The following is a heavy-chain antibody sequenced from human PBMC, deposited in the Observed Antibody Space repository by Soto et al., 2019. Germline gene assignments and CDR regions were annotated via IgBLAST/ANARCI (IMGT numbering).Heavy chain of an antibody. Sequence: QVQLQQWGAGLLKPSGTLSLTCAVYGGSFSGYYWSWIRQPPGKGLEWIGEINHSGVTNYKPSLKRRVTISGDTSKNQFSLQLKSVTAADTALYYCARFSGSYYYAMDVWGQGSTVTVSS. D-gene: IGHD6-19*01. CDR1: GGSFSGYY. J-gene: IGHJ6*02. CDR2: INHSGVT. CDR3: ARFSGSYYYAMDV. V-gene: IGHV4-34*01.